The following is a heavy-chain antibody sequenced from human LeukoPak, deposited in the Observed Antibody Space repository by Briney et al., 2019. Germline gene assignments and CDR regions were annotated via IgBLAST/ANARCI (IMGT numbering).Heavy chain of an antibody. CDR3: ARVGRPRYYYYGMDV. CDR1: GYTFTNYF. Sequence: ASVKVSCKASGYTFTNYFIHWVRQAPGQGLERVGIINPSGGSTNYAQKFQGRVTMTRDTSTSTVYMELSSLRSEDTAVYYCARVGRPRYYYYGMDVWGQGTTVTVSS. V-gene: IGHV1-46*01. J-gene: IGHJ6*02. CDR2: INPSGGST.